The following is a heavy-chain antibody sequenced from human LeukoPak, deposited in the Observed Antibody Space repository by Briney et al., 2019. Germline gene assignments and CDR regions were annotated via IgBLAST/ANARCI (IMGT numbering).Heavy chain of an antibody. V-gene: IGHV3-23*01. J-gene: IGHJ4*02. CDR1: GFTFSSYA. D-gene: IGHD2-15*01. CDR3: ARAHPVVVAANFDY. CDR2: ISGSGGST. Sequence: PGGSLRLSCAASGFTFSSYAMSWVRQAPGKGLEWVSAISGSGGSTYYADSVKGRFTISRDNAKNSLYLQMNSLRAEDTAVYYCARAHPVVVAANFDYWGQGTLVTVSS.